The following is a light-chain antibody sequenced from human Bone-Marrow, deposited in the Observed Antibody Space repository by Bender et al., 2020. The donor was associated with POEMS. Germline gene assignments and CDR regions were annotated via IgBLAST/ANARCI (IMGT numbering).Light chain of an antibody. J-gene: IGLJ2*01. CDR3: QSFDVNLSAPL. Sequence: QSVLTQPPSVSEAPGQRVTISCTGSSSNIGSAFAVHWYQQFPGTAPKLLIYDDNKRPSGVPGRFSASTSGNSASLDIASLQAEDEADYYCQSFDVNLSAPLFGGGTKLTVL. CDR1: SSNIGSAFA. V-gene: IGLV1-40*01. CDR2: DDN.